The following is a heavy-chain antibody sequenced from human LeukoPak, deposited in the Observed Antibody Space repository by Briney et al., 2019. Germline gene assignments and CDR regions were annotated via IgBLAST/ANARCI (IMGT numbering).Heavy chain of an antibody. V-gene: IGHV3-30*02. D-gene: IGHD4-23*01. CDR2: VRNDGFDT. CDR3: ARDRGKDYFGD. CDR1: GLTFTNHG. J-gene: IGHJ4*02. Sequence: GGSLRLSCVTSGLTFTNHGFHWLRQAADKGLKWVAFVRNDGFDTYHSNSVKGQFSISRDDSKNTVYLQMNSLRAEDTALYYCARDRGKDYFGDWGQGTQVTVSS.